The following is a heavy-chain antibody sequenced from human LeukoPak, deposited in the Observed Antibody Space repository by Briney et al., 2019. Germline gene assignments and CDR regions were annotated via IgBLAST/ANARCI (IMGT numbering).Heavy chain of an antibody. CDR3: AKEDRFYPRALNYYDSSEY. Sequence: GGSLRLSCAASGFTFSSYWMHWVRQAPGKGPVWVSRINNDGSGTTYADSVKGRFTISRDDAKNTLYLQMNSLRAEDTAVYYCAKEDRFYPRALNYYDSSEYWGQGTLVTVSS. J-gene: IGHJ4*02. CDR1: GFTFSSYW. CDR2: INNDGSGT. V-gene: IGHV3-74*01. D-gene: IGHD3-22*01.